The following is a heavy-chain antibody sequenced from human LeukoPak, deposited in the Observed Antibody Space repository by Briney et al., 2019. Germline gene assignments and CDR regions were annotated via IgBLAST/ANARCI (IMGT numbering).Heavy chain of an antibody. CDR1: GYTFTSYD. D-gene: IGHD3-10*01. CDR2: MNPNSGNT. CDR3: ARGPLWFGEFPY. Sequence: ASVKVSCKASGYTFTSYDINWVRQATGQGLEWMGWMNPNSGNTGYAQKFQGRVTITRNTSISTAYMELSSLRSEDTAVYYCARGPLWFGEFPYWGQGPLVTVPS. J-gene: IGHJ4*02. V-gene: IGHV1-8*03.